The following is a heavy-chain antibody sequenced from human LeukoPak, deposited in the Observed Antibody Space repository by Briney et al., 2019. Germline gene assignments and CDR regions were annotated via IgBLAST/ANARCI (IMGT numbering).Heavy chain of an antibody. D-gene: IGHD3-3*01. V-gene: IGHV3-64*01. Sequence: PGGSLRLSCAASGFTFSSYAMHWVRQAPGKGLEYVSAISSNGSSTYYANSVKGRFTISRDNSKNTLYLQMGSLRAEDMAVYYCARVPRYYDFWSGYSDYWGQGTLVTVSS. CDR2: ISSNGSST. CDR3: ARVPRYYDFWSGYSDY. CDR1: GFTFSSYA. J-gene: IGHJ4*02.